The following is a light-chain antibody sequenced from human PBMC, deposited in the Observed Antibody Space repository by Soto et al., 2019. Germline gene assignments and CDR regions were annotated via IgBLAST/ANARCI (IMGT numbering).Light chain of an antibody. CDR3: QTWGSGIVV. J-gene: IGLJ2*01. CDR2: LNSDGSH. Sequence: QLVLTQSPSASASLGASVKPTCTLSSGHTNYAIAWHQQQSEKGPRYLMKLNSDGSHSKGDGIPDRFSGSSSGAERYLTISSLQSEEEADYYCQTWGSGIVVFGGGTQLTVL. V-gene: IGLV4-69*01. CDR1: SGHTNYA.